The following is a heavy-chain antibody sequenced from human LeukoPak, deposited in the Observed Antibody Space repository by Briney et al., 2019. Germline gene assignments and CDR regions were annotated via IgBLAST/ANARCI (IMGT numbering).Heavy chain of an antibody. V-gene: IGHV3-23*01. CDR2: ISGSGGSS. CDR1: GFSFNNYA. Sequence: PGGSLRLSCVASGFSFNNYAMNWVRQAPGKGLEWVSAISGSGGSSPYADSVKGRFTISRDNSKNTLYLQMNRLRAEDTAVYYCAKGYCASSTCYARFDTRGQGTLVTVSS. J-gene: IGHJ4*02. CDR3: AKGYCASSTCYARFDT. D-gene: IGHD2-2*01.